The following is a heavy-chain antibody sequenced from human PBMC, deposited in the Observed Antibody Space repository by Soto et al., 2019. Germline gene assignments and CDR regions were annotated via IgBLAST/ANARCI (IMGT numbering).Heavy chain of an antibody. CDR3: TRDSGCGGDCFENYFDY. Sequence: SLRLSCTASGFTFGEYGMSWFRLSPGKGLEWVGFIKSKGYGGTTEHAASVKGRFTISRDDSKSIAYLQMNSLKTEDTAVYYCTRDSGCGGDCFENYFDYWGQGT. D-gene: IGHD2-21*02. CDR1: GFTFGEYG. CDR2: IKSKGYGGTT. J-gene: IGHJ4*02. V-gene: IGHV3-49*03.